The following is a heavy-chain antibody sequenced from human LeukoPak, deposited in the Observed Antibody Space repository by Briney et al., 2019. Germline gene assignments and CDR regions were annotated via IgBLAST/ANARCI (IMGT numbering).Heavy chain of an antibody. D-gene: IGHD3-22*01. CDR1: GGTFSRFT. CDR3: AREWGLESSGYYYAY. J-gene: IGHJ4*02. CDR2: ITPIFGTA. V-gene: IGHV1-69*13. Sequence: SVKVSCKASGGTFSRFTISWVRQAPGQGFEWMGGITPIFGTANFAQKFQGRVSITADESTSTAFTELSSLRSEDTAVYYCAREWGLESSGYYYAYWGQGTLVTVSS.